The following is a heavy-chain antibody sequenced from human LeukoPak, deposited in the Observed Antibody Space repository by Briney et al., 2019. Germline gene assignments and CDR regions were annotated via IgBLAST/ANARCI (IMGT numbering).Heavy chain of an antibody. CDR1: GFTFSTYG. J-gene: IGHJ4*02. CDR3: ARDLRGNRDC. D-gene: IGHD4-23*01. V-gene: IGHV3-48*01. CDR2: ISGSSTTI. Sequence: PGGSLRLSCAASGFTFSTYGMNWVRQAPGKGLEWVSSISGSSTTIYYADSVRGRFTISRDNAKNTLYLQMNSLRAEDTAVYYCARDLRGNRDCWGQGTLVTVSS.